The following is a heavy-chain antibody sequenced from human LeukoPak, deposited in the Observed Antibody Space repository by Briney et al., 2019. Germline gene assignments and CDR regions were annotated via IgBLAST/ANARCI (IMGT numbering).Heavy chain of an antibody. CDR1: GGSVSSGTYY. J-gene: IGHJ4*02. V-gene: IGHV4-61*01. Sequence: PSETLSLTCIVSGGSVSSGTYYWSWIRQPPGKGLEWIGYIYYSGSTNYNPSLKSRVTISIDTSKSQFSLKLSSVTAADTALYYCARGIVPAAKYYFDYWGQGTLVTVSS. D-gene: IGHD2-2*01. CDR2: IYYSGST. CDR3: ARGIVPAAKYYFDY.